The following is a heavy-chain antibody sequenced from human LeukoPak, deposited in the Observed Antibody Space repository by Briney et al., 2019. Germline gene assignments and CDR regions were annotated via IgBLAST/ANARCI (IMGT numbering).Heavy chain of an antibody. CDR1: GDSVSSNNGA. J-gene: IGHJ4*02. CDR3: ARDVGRSGWYTFDY. V-gene: IGHV6-1*01. CDR2: TYYRSKWYN. Sequence: KSWQTLSLTCAISGDSVSSNNGAWNWIRQSPSRGLEWLGRTYYRSKWYNDYAVSIQGRITINPDTSKNQFSLQLNSVTPEDTAVYYCARDVGRSGWYTFDYWGQGTLVTVS. D-gene: IGHD6-19*01.